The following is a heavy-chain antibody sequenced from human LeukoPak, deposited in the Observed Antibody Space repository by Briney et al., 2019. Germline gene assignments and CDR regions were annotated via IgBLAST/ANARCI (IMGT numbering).Heavy chain of an antibody. D-gene: IGHD6-13*01. CDR3: AKDISAGVSAAGDY. CDR2: ISWNSGSI. Sequence: GGSLRLSCAASGFTFDDYAMHWVRQAPGKGLEWVSGISWNSGSIGYADSVKGRFTISRDNAKNPLYLQMNSLRAEDTALYYCAKDISAGVSAAGDYWGQGTLVTVSS. J-gene: IGHJ4*02. V-gene: IGHV3-9*01. CDR1: GFTFDDYA.